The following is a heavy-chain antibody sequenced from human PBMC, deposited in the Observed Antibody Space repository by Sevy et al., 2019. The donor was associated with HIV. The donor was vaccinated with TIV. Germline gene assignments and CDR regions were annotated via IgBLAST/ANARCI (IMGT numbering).Heavy chain of an antibody. CDR1: GGSISSYY. CDR2: IYFSGST. J-gene: IGHJ4*02. V-gene: IGHV4-4*07. CDR3: ARGGGSHFDY. D-gene: IGHD2-15*01. Sequence: SETLSLTCTVSGGSISSYYWSWIRQPAGKGLEWIGRIYFSGSTNYNPSLQSRVIMSVGTSKNQFSLKLSSVTAADTAVYYCARGGGSHFDYWGQGTLVTVSS.